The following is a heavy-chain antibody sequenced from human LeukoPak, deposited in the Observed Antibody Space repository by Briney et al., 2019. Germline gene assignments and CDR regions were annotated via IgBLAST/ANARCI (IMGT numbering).Heavy chain of an antibody. Sequence: PGGSLRLSCVVSGFTVSSNYMSWVRQAPGKGLEWVSVISSAGSTYYADSVKGRFAISRDDSKNTLYLQMNSLRAEDTAVYYCARNLPERSRLITMIRGVRSWFDPWGQGTPVTVSS. D-gene: IGHD3-10*01. CDR3: ARNLPERSRLITMIRGVRSWFDP. J-gene: IGHJ5*02. V-gene: IGHV3-53*01. CDR1: GFTVSSNY. CDR2: ISSAGST.